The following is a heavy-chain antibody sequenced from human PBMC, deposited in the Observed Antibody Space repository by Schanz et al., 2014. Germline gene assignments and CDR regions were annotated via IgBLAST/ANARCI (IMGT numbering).Heavy chain of an antibody. CDR2: TNGDGTNA. CDR3: TRSYYDFSWGSYRFRAFDI. V-gene: IGHV3-74*01. CDR1: GFTLSSYW. D-gene: IGHD3-16*02. Sequence: EVKLVESGGGAVRPGGSLRLSCAASGFTLSSYWMHWVRQVPGKGLEWVSCTNGDGTNAKYADSVKGRFTISRDNAKKTLSLQMISLRAEVTAIYFCTRSYYDFSWGSYRFRAFDIWGQGTTVIVSS. J-gene: IGHJ3*02.